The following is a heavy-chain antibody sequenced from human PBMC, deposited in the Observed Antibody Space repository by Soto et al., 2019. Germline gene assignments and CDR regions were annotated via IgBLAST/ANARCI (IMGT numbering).Heavy chain of an antibody. Sequence: SVKVSCKASGGTFSSYAISWVRQAPGQGLEWMGGIIPIFGTANYAQKFQGRVTITADESTSTAYMELSSLRSEDTAVYYCARGAIVVVITGWFDPWGQGTLVTVSS. J-gene: IGHJ5*02. V-gene: IGHV1-69*13. CDR3: ARGAIVVVITGWFDP. CDR2: IIPIFGTA. D-gene: IGHD3-22*01. CDR1: GGTFSSYA.